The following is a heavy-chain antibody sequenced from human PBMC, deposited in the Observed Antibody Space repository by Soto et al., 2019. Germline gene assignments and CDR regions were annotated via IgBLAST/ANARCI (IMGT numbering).Heavy chain of an antibody. D-gene: IGHD3-10*01. Sequence: SVKVSCKSSGGTFSSYAISWVRQAPGQGLEWMGGIIPIFGTANYAQKFQGRVTITADESTSTAYMELSSLRSEDTAVYYCASVGDTMVRGVPPSGDFDIWGPGTMVTVSS. J-gene: IGHJ3*02. V-gene: IGHV1-69*13. CDR1: GGTFSSYA. CDR2: IIPIFGTA. CDR3: ASVGDTMVRGVPPSGDFDI.